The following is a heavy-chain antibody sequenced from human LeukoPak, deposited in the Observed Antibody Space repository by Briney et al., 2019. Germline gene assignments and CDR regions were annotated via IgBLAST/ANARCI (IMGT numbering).Heavy chain of an antibody. V-gene: IGHV1-2*02. D-gene: IGHD3-10*01. CDR1: GYTFTGYY. CDR3: ARLVRGAVWGYFDY. J-gene: IGHJ4*02. Sequence: ASVKVSCKASGYTFTGYYMHWVRQAPGQGLEWMGWINPNSGGTNCAQKFQGRVTMTRDTSISTAYMELSRLRSDDTAVYYCARLVRGAVWGYFDYWGQGTLVTVSS. CDR2: INPNSGGT.